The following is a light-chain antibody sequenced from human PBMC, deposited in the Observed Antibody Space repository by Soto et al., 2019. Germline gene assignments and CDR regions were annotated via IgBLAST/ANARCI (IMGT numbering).Light chain of an antibody. CDR1: QSLLHSNGYRY. Sequence: EIVMTQSPLSLPVTPGEPASISCRSSQSLLHSNGYRYLDWYLLKPGQSPQLLIYLGSNRASGVPDRFSGSGSGTDFTLKISRVEAEDVGLYYCMQALQTPPAFGQGTRLEMK. CDR2: LGS. CDR3: MQALQTPPA. V-gene: IGKV2-28*01. J-gene: IGKJ5*01.